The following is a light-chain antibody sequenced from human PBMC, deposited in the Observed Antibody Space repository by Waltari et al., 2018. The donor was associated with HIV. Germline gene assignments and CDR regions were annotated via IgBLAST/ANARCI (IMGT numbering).Light chain of an antibody. Sequence: SALTHPASVSGSPGQSITISCTRTSSYVATYTLVSWYQQHTGKAPQLMIYEVSKRPSGVSSLFSGSRSGDTASLTSSGHQADDVADYYCFSDMSNVILGGGTNLPVL. CDR2: EVS. CDR1: SSYVATYTL. J-gene: IGLJ2*01. V-gene: IGLV2-23*02. CDR3: FSDMSNVI.